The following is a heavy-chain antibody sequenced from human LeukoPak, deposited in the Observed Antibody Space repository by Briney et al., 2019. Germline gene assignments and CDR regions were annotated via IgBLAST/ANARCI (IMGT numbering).Heavy chain of an antibody. CDR3: ARLITGTTTAFDI. D-gene: IGHD1-7*01. CDR1: GGSISGYY. J-gene: IGHJ3*02. CDR2: VYTSGST. Sequence: PSETLSLTCSVSGGSISGYYWTWIRQPAGKGLEWIGRVYTSGSTHYNPSLKTRLTMSVDTSKNQFTLKLSSVTAADTAVYYCARLITGTTTAFDIWGQGTMVTVSS. V-gene: IGHV4-4*07.